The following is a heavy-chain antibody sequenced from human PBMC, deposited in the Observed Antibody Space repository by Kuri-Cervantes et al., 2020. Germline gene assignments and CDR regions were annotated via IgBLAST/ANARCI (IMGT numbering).Heavy chain of an antibody. CDR2: ISWNGGST. Sequence: ETLSLTCAVSGFTYDDYGMSWVRQAPGKGLEWVSGISWNGGSTSYADSVKGRFTISRDNAKNSLYLQMNSLRAEDTAVYYCARDGEWDAFDIWGQGTMVTVSS. J-gene: IGHJ3*02. D-gene: IGHD2-8*01. CDR1: GFTYDDYG. V-gene: IGHV3-20*04. CDR3: ARDGEWDAFDI.